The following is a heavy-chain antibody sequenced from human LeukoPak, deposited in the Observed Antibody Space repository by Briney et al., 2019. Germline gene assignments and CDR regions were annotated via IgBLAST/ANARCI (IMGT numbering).Heavy chain of an antibody. Sequence: SEALSLTCAVSGASVNSGSYYWSWIRQHPGKGLEWIGYIYYTGITNYNPSLKSRVTISVDTSKNQFSLNLNSVTAADTAVYYCATSQCGSDCYLAGDYWGQGTLVTVSS. D-gene: IGHD2-21*02. CDR3: ATSQCGSDCYLAGDY. CDR1: GASVNSGSYY. CDR2: IYYTGIT. J-gene: IGHJ4*02. V-gene: IGHV4-61*01.